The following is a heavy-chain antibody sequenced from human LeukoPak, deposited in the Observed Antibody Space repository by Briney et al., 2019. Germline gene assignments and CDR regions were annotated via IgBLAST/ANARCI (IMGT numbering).Heavy chain of an antibody. J-gene: IGHJ4*02. CDR2: MFYSGNA. V-gene: IGHV4-39*01. CDR3: ARGGRYFDWLLEYYFDY. D-gene: IGHD3-9*01. Sequence: PSETLSLTCTVSGGSISTNSYYWGWIRQPPGKGLEWIGTMFYSGNAYYNPSLKSRVTISVDTSKSQFSLKLSSVTAADTAVYYCARGGRYFDWLLEYYFDYWGQGTLVTVSS. CDR1: GGSISTNSYY.